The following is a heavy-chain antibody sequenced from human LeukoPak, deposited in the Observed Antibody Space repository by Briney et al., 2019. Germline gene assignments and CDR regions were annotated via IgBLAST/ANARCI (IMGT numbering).Heavy chain of an antibody. D-gene: IGHD3-22*01. V-gene: IGHV3-30*02. CDR1: GFTFSSYW. CDR3: AKDRSMCYYDSSGQPFGY. Sequence: GGSLRLSCAASGFTFSSYWMSWVRQAPGKGLEWVAFIRYDGSNKYYADSVKGRFTISRDNSKNTLYLQMNSLRAEDTAVYYCAKDRSMCYYDSSGQPFGYWGQGTLVTVSS. J-gene: IGHJ4*02. CDR2: IRYDGSNK.